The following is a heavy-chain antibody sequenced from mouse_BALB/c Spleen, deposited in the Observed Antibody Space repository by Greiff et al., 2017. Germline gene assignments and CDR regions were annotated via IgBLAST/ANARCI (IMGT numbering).Heavy chain of an antibody. J-gene: IGHJ2*01. V-gene: IGHV5-17*02. D-gene: IGHD1-1*01. CDR3: AREGYGSSYGYFDY. Sequence: EVHLVESGGGLVQPGGSRKLSCAASGFTFSSFGMHWVRQAPEKGLEWVAYISSGSSTIYYADTVKGRFTISRDNPKNTLFLQMTSLRSEDTAMYYCAREGYGSSYGYFDYWGQGTTLTVSS. CDR1: GFTFSSFG. CDR2: ISSGSSTI.